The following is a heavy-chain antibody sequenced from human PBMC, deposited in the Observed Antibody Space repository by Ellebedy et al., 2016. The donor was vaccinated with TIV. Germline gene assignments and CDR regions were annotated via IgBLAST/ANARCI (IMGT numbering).Heavy chain of an antibody. Sequence: AASVKVSCKASGYTFTSYGISWVRQAPGQGLEWMGGIIPIFGTANYAQKFQGRVTITADESTSTAYMELSSLRSEDTAVYYCANVVGATNDFDYWGQGTLVTVSS. CDR1: GYTFTSYG. J-gene: IGHJ4*02. V-gene: IGHV1-69*13. CDR3: ANVVGATNDFDY. CDR2: IIPIFGTA. D-gene: IGHD1-26*01.